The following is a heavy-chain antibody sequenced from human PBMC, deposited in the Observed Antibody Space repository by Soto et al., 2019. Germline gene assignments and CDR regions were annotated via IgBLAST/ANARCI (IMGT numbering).Heavy chain of an antibody. V-gene: IGHV4-39*01. J-gene: IGHJ4*02. Sequence: SETLSLTCTVSGGSISSSSYYWGWIRQPPGKGLEWIGSIYYSGSTYYNPSLKSRVTISVDTSKNQFSLKLSSVTAADTAVYYCARSGSGYQAPGYWGQGTLVTVSS. CDR3: ARSGSGYQAPGY. CDR1: GGSISSSSYY. CDR2: IYYSGST. D-gene: IGHD3-22*01.